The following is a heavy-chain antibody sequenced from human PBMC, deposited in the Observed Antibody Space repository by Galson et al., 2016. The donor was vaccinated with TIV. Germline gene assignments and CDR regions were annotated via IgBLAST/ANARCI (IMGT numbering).Heavy chain of an antibody. CDR1: GFTFSNAW. Sequence: SLRLSCAASGFTFSNAWMTWVRQPPGKGLEWVGRIQSQTEGGSADYAAPVRGRFIISRNDSENTLFLQMNNLKTEDTAMYYCVTGAVAAGTWGQGTLVAVSS. V-gene: IGHV3-15*01. D-gene: IGHD6-13*01. J-gene: IGHJ4*02. CDR3: VTGAVAAGT. CDR2: IQSQTEGGSA.